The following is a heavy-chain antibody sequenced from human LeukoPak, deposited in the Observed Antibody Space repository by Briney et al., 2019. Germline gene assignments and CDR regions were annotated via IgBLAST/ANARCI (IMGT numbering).Heavy chain of an antibody. CDR1: GFTFSSYW. CDR3: ARYYYYMDV. V-gene: IGHV4-34*01. Sequence: GSLRLSCAASGFTFSSYWMSWIRQPPGKGLEWIGEINHSGSTNYNPSLKSRVTISVDTPKNQFSLKLSSVTAADTAVYYCARYYYYMDVWGKGTTVTVSS. CDR2: INHSGST. J-gene: IGHJ6*03.